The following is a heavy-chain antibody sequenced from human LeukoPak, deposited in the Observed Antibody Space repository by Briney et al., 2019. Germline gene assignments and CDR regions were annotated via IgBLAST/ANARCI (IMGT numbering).Heavy chain of an antibody. CDR2: IYYSGST. CDR3: ASQTQVASGSYSLGFDP. D-gene: IGHD1-26*01. Sequence: SETLSLTCTVSGGSISSSSYYWGWIRQPPGKGLEWIGSIYYSGSTYYNPSLKSRVTISVDTSKNQFSLKLSSVTAADTAVYYCASQTQVASGSYSLGFDPWGQGTLVTISS. V-gene: IGHV4-39*01. J-gene: IGHJ5*02. CDR1: GGSISSSSYY.